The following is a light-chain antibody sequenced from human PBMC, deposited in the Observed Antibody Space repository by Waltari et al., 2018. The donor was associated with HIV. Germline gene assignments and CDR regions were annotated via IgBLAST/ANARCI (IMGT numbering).Light chain of an antibody. Sequence: EILMTQSPATLSVSPGERATLSCRTSQSVSKNLAWYQQRPGQAPRILIYVASTRATGIPARFSGSGSGTEFTLTISSLESEDFAVYYCQQYNNWPPLTFGGGTKVEIK. V-gene: IGKV3D-15*01. J-gene: IGKJ4*01. CDR3: QQYNNWPPLT. CDR1: QSVSKN. CDR2: VAS.